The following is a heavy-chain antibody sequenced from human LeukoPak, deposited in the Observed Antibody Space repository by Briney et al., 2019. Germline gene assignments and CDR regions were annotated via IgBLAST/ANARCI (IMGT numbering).Heavy chain of an antibody. Sequence: GGSLRLSCAASGFTFSSYSMNWVRQAPGKGLEWVSSISSSSSYIHYADSVKGRFTISRDNAKNSLYPQMNSLRAEDTAVYYCARGGSGSYCFDYWGQGTLVTVSS. CDR2: ISSSSSYI. CDR1: GFTFSSYS. V-gene: IGHV3-21*01. D-gene: IGHD3-10*01. CDR3: ARGGSGSYCFDY. J-gene: IGHJ4*02.